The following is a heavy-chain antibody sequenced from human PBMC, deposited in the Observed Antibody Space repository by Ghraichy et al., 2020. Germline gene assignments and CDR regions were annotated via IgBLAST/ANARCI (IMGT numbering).Heavy chain of an antibody. V-gene: IGHV4-34*01. CDR1: GGSFSGYY. J-gene: IGHJ5*02. CDR3: ARNSGRYSSGWYFFWEHWFDP. Sequence: SETLSLTCAVYGGSFSGYYWSWIRQPPGKGLEWIGEINHSGSTNYNPSLKSRVTISVDTSKNQFSLKLSSVTAADTAVYYCARNSGRYSSGWYFFWEHWFDPWGQGTLVTVSS. CDR2: INHSGST. D-gene: IGHD6-19*01.